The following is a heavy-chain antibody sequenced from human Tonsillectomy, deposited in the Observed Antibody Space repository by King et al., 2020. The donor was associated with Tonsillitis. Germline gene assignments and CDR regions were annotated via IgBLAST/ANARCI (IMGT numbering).Heavy chain of an antibody. V-gene: IGHV3-73*02. D-gene: IGHD3-22*01. J-gene: IGHJ6*03. CDR3: TRHPYDSSGFWYMDV. CDR1: GLTFSGSA. CDR2: IRSKFNTYAT. Sequence: DVQLVESGGGLVQPGGSLKLSCAASGLTFSGSAMHWVRQASGKGLEWVGRIRSKFNTYATEYAASVKGRFTISRDDSKNTAYLQMNSLKTEDTAMYYCTRHPYDSSGFWYMDVWGKGTTVTVSS.